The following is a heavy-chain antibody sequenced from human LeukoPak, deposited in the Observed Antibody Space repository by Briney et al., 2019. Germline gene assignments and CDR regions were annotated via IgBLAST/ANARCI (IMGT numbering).Heavy chain of an antibody. V-gene: IGHV3-23*01. D-gene: IGHD5-18*01. J-gene: IGHJ4*02. Sequence: GRTLRLSCAASGFTFSSYAMSWVRQAPGKGLEWVSAISGSGGSTYYADSVKGRFTISRDNSKNTLYLQMNSLRAEDTAVYYCAKLLWIQLWAFDYWGQGTLVTVSS. CDR2: ISGSGGST. CDR3: AKLLWIQLWAFDY. CDR1: GFTFSSYA.